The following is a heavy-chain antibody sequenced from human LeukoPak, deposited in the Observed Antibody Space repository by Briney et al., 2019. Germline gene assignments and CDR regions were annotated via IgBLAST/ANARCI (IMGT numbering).Heavy chain of an antibody. D-gene: IGHD1-26*01. Sequence: ASVKVSCKASGYTFTSYGISWVRRAPGQGLEWMGIINPSGGSTSYAQKFQGRVTMTRDTSTSTVYMELSSLRSEDTAVYYCARDLRYSGSYDAFDIWGQGTMVTVSS. V-gene: IGHV1-46*01. CDR2: INPSGGST. CDR1: GYTFTSYG. J-gene: IGHJ3*02. CDR3: ARDLRYSGSYDAFDI.